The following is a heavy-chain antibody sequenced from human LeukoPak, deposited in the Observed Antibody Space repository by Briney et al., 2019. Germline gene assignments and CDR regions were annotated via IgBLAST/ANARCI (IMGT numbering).Heavy chain of an antibody. Sequence: GGSLRLSCAASGFTFSSYEMNWVRQAPGKGLEWVSYISSSGSTIYYADSVKGRFTISRDNSKNTLYLQMNSLRAEDTAVYYWARDHYDSPLDYWGQGTLVTVSS. CDR1: GFTFSSYE. CDR2: ISSSGSTI. CDR3: ARDHYDSPLDY. V-gene: IGHV3-48*03. D-gene: IGHD3-22*01. J-gene: IGHJ4*02.